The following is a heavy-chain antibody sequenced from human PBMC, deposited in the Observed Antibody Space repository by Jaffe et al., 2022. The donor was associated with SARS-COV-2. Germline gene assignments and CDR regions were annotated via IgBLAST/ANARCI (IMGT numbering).Heavy chain of an antibody. V-gene: IGHV3-15*01. D-gene: IGHD3-16*01. CDR3: TTDLEGAGPRDV. Sequence: EMQLVESGGGLVKPGGSLRLSCAASGFTLTNAWMSWVRQAPGKGLEWVGRIKSKTNGGTTDYTAPVKGRFTISRDDSKNTLFLQMSSLKTEDTAVYYCTTDLEGAGPRDVWGQGTTVTVSS. CDR1: GFTLTNAW. CDR2: IKSKTNGGTT. J-gene: IGHJ6*02.